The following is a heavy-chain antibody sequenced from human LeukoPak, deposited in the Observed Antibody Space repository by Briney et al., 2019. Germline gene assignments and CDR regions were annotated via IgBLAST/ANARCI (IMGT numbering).Heavy chain of an antibody. J-gene: IGHJ5*02. CDR2: TYYSGST. D-gene: IGHD3-22*01. CDR1: GGSISSGDYY. V-gene: IGHV4-30-4*01. Sequence: PSETLSLTCTDSGGSISSGDYYWSWIRQPPVKGLEWIGYTYYSGSTYYNPSLKNRVSISVDTSKNQFSLNLSSVTAADTAVYYCARPYYYDSRIDPWGQGTLVTVSS. CDR3: ARPYYYDSRIDP.